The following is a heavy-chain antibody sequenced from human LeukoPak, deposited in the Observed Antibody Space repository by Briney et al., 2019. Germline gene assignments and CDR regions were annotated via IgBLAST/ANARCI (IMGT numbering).Heavy chain of an antibody. D-gene: IGHD5-18*01. CDR1: GYSISSGYY. J-gene: IGHJ6*03. Sequence: PSETLSLTCTVSGYSISSGYYWGWIRQPPGKGLEWIGSIYHSGSTNYNPSLKSRVTIAVDTSKNQFSLKLSSVTAADMAVYYCARTTEGGYTYDFFYYYYMDVWGKGTTVTISS. CDR2: IYHSGST. CDR3: ARTTEGGYTYDFFYYYYMDV. V-gene: IGHV4-38-2*02.